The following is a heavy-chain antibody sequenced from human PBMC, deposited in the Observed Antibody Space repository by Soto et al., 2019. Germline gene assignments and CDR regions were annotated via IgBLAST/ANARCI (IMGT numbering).Heavy chain of an antibody. CDR2: IYHTGIT. Sequence: SETLSLTCTVSGGSVSYFYWSWIRQTPGKGLEWIGYIYHTGITSYNSSLKSRVAISVDTSKNQFSLNLSSATAADTAMYYCARHDPLDYSSFDYWGQGALVTVSS. CDR3: ARHDPLDYSSFDY. CDR1: GGSVSYFY. D-gene: IGHD4-4*01. V-gene: IGHV4-59*08. J-gene: IGHJ4*02.